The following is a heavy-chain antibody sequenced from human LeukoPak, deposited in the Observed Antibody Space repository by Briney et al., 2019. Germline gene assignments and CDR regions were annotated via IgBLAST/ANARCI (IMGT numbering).Heavy chain of an antibody. J-gene: IGHJ6*03. D-gene: IGHD5-24*01. Sequence: SETLSLTCTVSGGSISSYYWSWIRQPPGKGLEWIGYIYYSGSTNYNPSLKSRVTISVDTSKNQFSLKLSSVTAADTAVYYCARGGLRWLQYSYYYMDVWGKGTTVTVSS. CDR3: ARGGLRWLQYSYYYMDV. CDR2: IYYSGST. V-gene: IGHV4-59*01. CDR1: GGSISSYY.